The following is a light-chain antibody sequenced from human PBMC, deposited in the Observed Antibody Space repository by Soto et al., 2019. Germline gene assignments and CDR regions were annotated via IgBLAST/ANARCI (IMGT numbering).Light chain of an antibody. CDR2: TVS. V-gene: IGKV3-20*01. J-gene: IGKJ2*01. CDR1: QSLTSNY. CDR3: MQALQTPRT. Sequence: EVVLTQSPGTLSLSPGERATLSCRASQSLTSNYLSWYQQKPGQAPRLLIYTVSTRATGIPDRFSGSGSGTDFSLTISRVEAEDVGVYYCMQALQTPRTFGQATKLEIK.